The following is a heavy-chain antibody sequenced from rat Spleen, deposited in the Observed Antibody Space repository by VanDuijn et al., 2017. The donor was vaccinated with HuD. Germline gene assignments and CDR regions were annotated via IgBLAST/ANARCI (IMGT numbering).Heavy chain of an antibody. Sequence: QVQLKESGPGLVQPSQTLSLTCTVSGFSLTSNGVSWVRQPPGKGLEWMGGIWGDGSTNYNSLLKSRLSISRDTSKSQVFLKMNSLQTEDTATYYCARDMNSGYYFDYWGQGTLVTVSS. CDR2: IWGDGST. CDR3: ARDMNSGYYFDY. CDR1: GFSLTSNG. V-gene: IGHV2-13*01. J-gene: IGHJ3*01. D-gene: IGHD4-3*01.